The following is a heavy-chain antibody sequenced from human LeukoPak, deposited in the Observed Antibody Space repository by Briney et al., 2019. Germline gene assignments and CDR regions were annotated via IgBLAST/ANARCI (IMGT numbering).Heavy chain of an antibody. CDR3: ARDIDYYDSRRFYY. CDR2: IKTNNGGT. J-gene: IGHJ4*02. D-gene: IGHD3-22*01. CDR1: GYSFTGYY. Sequence: ASVKVSCKASGYSFTGYYIHWVRQAPGQGLEWMGWIKTNNGGTKYAQKFQGRVTMTRDTSITTAYMELSRLRSDDTAVYYCARDIDYYDSRRFYYWGQGTLVTVSS. V-gene: IGHV1-2*02.